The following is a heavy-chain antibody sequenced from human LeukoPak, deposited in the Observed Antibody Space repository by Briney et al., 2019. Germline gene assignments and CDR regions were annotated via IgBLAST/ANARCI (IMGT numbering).Heavy chain of an antibody. J-gene: IGHJ4*02. CDR2: ISSSGSTI. CDR3: ARDTDTAMVTD. CDR1: GFTFSSYE. Sequence: GGSLRLSCAASGFTFSSYEMNWVRQAPGKGLEWVSYISSSGSTIYYADSVKGRFTISRDNAKNSLYLQMNSLRAEDTAVYYCARDTDTAMVTDWGQGILVTVSS. D-gene: IGHD5-18*01. V-gene: IGHV3-48*03.